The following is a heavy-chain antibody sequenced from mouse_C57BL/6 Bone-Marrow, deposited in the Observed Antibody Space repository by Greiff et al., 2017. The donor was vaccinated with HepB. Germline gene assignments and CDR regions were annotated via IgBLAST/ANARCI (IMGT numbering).Heavy chain of an antibody. V-gene: IGHV3-6*01. D-gene: IGHD2-4*01. CDR2: ISYDGSN. CDR1: GYSITSGYY. CDR3: ARNYGY. J-gene: IGHJ2*01. Sequence: EVKLVESGPGLVKPSQSLSLTCSVTGYSITSGYYWNWIRQFPGNKLEWMGYISYDGSNNYNPSLKNRISITRDTSKNQFFLKLNSVTTEDTATYYCARNYGYWGQGTTLTVSS.